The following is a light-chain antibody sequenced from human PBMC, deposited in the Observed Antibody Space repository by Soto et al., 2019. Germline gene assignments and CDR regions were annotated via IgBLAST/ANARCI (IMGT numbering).Light chain of an antibody. CDR3: AAWDDNLSGFYV. V-gene: IGLV1-47*01. J-gene: IGLJ1*01. CDR1: ASTIGRSY. Sequence: QSALTQSPSASGTPGQRVTISCSGSASTIGRSYVYWYQQLPGTAPKLLIYRNSQRPSGVPDRFSGSKSGTSASLAISGLRSEDEADYYCAAWDDNLSGFYVFGDGTKSPS. CDR2: RNS.